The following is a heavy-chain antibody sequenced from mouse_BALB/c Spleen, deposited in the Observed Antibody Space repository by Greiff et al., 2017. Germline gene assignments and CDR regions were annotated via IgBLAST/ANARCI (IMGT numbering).Heavy chain of an antibody. V-gene: IGHV1-7*01. CDR2: INPSTGYT. Sequence: QVQLQQSGAELAKPGASVKMSCKASGYTFTSYWMHWVKQRPGQGLEWIGYINPSTGYTEYNQKFKDKATLTADKSSSTAYMQLSSLTSEDSAVYYCARFITTVGRYFDYWGQGTTLTVSS. J-gene: IGHJ2*01. CDR3: ARFITTVGRYFDY. CDR1: GYTFTSYW. D-gene: IGHD1-1*01.